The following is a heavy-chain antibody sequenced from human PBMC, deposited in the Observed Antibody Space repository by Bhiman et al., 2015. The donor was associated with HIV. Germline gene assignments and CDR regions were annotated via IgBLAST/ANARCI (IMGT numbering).Heavy chain of an antibody. Sequence: EVQLVESGGGLVQPGGSLRLSCAASGFTFRSYSMNWVRQAPGKGLEWVAYISSSGSKINYADSVKGRFSISRDNAKNSVYLQMNSLRAEDTAFYYCAKGLGIVATAYFDSWGQGTLVTVSS. CDR3: AKGLGIVATAYFDS. CDR2: ISSSGSKI. V-gene: IGHV3-48*01. J-gene: IGHJ4*02. CDR1: GFTFRSYS. D-gene: IGHD5-12*01.